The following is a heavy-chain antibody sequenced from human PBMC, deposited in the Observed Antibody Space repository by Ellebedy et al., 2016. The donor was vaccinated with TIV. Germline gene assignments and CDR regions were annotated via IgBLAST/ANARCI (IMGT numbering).Heavy chain of an antibody. CDR2: IIPIFGTA. Sequence: ASVKVSCKASGGTFSSYAISWVRQAPGQGLEWMGGIIPIFGTANYAQKFQGRVTITADKSTSTAYMELSRLRSDDTAVYYCARDRDGSVRFDYWGQGTLVTVSS. J-gene: IGHJ4*02. V-gene: IGHV1-69*06. CDR3: ARDRDGSVRFDY. CDR1: GGTFSSYA. D-gene: IGHD3-10*01.